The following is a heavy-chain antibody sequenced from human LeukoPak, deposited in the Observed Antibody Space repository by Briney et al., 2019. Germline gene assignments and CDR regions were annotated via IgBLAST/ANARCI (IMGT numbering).Heavy chain of an antibody. Sequence: GGSLRLSCAASGFAVNNNFMGWVRQPPGKGLEWVSGIYVDGTTYYANSVRGRFTISRHNSENTLSLQMNSLGPEDTAIYYCARESSVSGWYIYWGQGTLDTVSS. CDR1: GFAVNNNF. J-gene: IGHJ4*02. V-gene: IGHV3-53*04. CDR3: ARESSVSGWYIY. D-gene: IGHD6-19*01. CDR2: IYVDGTT.